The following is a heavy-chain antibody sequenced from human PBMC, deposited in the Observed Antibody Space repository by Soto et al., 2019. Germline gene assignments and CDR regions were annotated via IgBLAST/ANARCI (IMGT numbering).Heavy chain of an antibody. V-gene: IGHV3-23*01. D-gene: IGHD3-10*01. CDR2: ISGSGGST. CDR1: GFTLSSYA. Sequence: EVQLLESGGGLVQPGGSLRLSCAASGFTLSSYAMSWVRQAPGKGLEWVSAISGSGGSTYYADSVKGRFTISRDNSKNTLYLQMNSLRAEDTAVYYCAKFSPGGMVRGDLPYYFDYWSQGTLDTVSS. J-gene: IGHJ4*02. CDR3: AKFSPGGMVRGDLPYYFDY.